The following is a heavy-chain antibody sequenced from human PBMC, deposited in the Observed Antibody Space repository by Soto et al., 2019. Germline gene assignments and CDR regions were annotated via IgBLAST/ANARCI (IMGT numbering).Heavy chain of an antibody. D-gene: IGHD4-17*01. V-gene: IGHV3-7*03. J-gene: IGHJ4*02. Sequence: EVQLVESGGDLVQPGGSLRLSCAASGFMFGSYWMTWVRHAPGKGLEWVANIKRDGSEKFYVDSVKGRFTISRDNADNSLFLHMNSLRAEDTAIYYCARVRANDYEIDYWGQGALVTVS. CDR1: GFMFGSYW. CDR3: ARVRANDYEIDY. CDR2: IKRDGSEK.